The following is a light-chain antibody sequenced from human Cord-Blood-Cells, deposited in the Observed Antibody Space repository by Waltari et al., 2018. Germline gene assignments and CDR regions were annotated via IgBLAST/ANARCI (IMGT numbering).Light chain of an antibody. V-gene: IGKV3D-15*01. J-gene: IGKJ4*01. CDR1: QSVSRN. Sequence: EIVMTQSPATLSVSPGERATLSCRASQSVSRNLAMYQQKPGQATRLIIYGASMRATGIPARCRCGGSGPDFTLTISSLQSEDFAVSYCQQYNNWPRLTFGGGTKLEIK. CDR2: GAS. CDR3: QQYNNWPRLT.